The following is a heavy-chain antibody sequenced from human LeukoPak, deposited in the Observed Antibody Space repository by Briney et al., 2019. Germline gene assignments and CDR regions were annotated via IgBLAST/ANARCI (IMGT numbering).Heavy chain of an antibody. CDR3: ARDQFSNYYDSSGYQIYYYYGMDV. V-gene: IGHV3-48*04. J-gene: IGHJ6*02. CDR2: ISSSSSTI. CDR1: GFIFSSYS. Sequence: PGGSLRLSCAASGFIFSSYSMNWVRQAPGKGLEWVSYISSSSSTIYYADSVKGRFTISRDNAKNSLYLQMNSLRAEDTAVYYCARDQFSNYYDSSGYQIYYYYGMDVWGQGTTVTVSS. D-gene: IGHD3-22*01.